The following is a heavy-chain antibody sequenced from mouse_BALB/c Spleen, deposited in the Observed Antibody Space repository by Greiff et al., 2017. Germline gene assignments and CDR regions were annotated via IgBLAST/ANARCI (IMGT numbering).Heavy chain of an antibody. CDR3: ARPIYYDYDDAMDY. CDR2: ILPGSGST. Sequence: VQLQQSGAELMKPGASVKISCKATGYTFSSYWIEWVKQRPGHGLEWIGEILPGSGSTNYNEKFKGKATFTADTSSNTAYMQLSSLTSEDSAVYYCARPIYYDYDDAMDYWGQGTSVTVSS. D-gene: IGHD2-4*01. V-gene: IGHV1-9*01. J-gene: IGHJ4*01. CDR1: GYTFSSYW.